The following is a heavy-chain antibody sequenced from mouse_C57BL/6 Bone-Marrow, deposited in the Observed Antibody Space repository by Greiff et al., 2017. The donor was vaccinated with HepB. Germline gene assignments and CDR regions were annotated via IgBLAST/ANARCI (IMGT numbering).Heavy chain of an antibody. D-gene: IGHD1-1*01. CDR2: IYPRSGNT. CDR1: GYTFTSYG. Sequence: QVQLQQSGAELARPGASVKLSCKASGYTFTSYGISWVKQRTGQGLEWIGEIYPRSGNTYYNEKFKGKATLTADKSSSTAYMELRSLTSEDSAVYFCARSFITTVVSSMDYWGQGTSVTVSS. V-gene: IGHV1-81*01. CDR3: ARSFITTVVSSMDY. J-gene: IGHJ4*01.